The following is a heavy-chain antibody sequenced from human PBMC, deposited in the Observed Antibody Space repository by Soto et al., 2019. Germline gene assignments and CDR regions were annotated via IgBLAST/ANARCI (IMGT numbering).Heavy chain of an antibody. CDR2: TSFSGYT. Sequence: QVQLQESGPGLVKPSQTLSLTCSVSGDPVSSGDSYWSWIRQPPGKALEWIGYTSFSGYTSYSPSLKSRVTISVDMSKSQFSLRLTSVTAADTAVYYCVRGGNPYHYATSGPGTFDKWGQGTLVSVSS. CDR1: GDPVSSGDSY. D-gene: IGHD1-26*01. J-gene: IGHJ4*02. CDR3: VRGGNPYHYATSGPGTFDK. V-gene: IGHV4-30-4*01.